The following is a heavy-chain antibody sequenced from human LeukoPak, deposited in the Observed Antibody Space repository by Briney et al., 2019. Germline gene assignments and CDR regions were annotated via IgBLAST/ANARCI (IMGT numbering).Heavy chain of an antibody. CDR2: ISGSGDST. CDR3: AKDRAYSSGLGAFDI. CDR1: GFTFSSYA. Sequence: GGSLRLSCAASGFTFSSYAMSWVRQAPGKGLEWVSAISGSGDSTYYADSVMGRFTISRDNSKNTLYLQMNSLRAEDTAVYYCAKDRAYSSGLGAFDIWGQGTMVIVAS. D-gene: IGHD6-19*01. J-gene: IGHJ3*02. V-gene: IGHV3-23*01.